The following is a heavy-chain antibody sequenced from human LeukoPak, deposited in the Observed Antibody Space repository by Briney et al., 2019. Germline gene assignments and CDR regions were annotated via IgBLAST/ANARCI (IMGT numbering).Heavy chain of an antibody. Sequence: PSGTLSLTCAVSGGSISSSNWWSWVRQPPGKGLEWIGEIYHSGSTNYNPSLKSRVTISVDTSKNQFSLKLSSVTAADTAVYYCARGGYGYYDSSGYYAPIDYWGQGTLVTVSS. CDR1: GGSISSSNW. V-gene: IGHV4-4*02. CDR3: ARGGYGYYDSSGYYAPIDY. D-gene: IGHD3-22*01. J-gene: IGHJ4*02. CDR2: IYHSGST.